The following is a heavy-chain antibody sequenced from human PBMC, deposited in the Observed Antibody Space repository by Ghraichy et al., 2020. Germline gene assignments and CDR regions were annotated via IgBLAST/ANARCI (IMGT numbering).Heavy chain of an antibody. CDR3: ARARIPTTRPPYYYYGMDV. CDR1: GFTFSSYS. V-gene: IGHV3-21*01. Sequence: GGSLRLSCAASGFTFSSYSMNWVRQAPGKGLEWVSSISSSSSYIYYADSVKGRFTISRDNAKNSLYLQMNSLRAEDTAVYYCARARIPTTRPPYYYYGMDVWGQGTTVTVSS. CDR2: ISSSSSYI. J-gene: IGHJ6*02. D-gene: IGHD4-11*01.